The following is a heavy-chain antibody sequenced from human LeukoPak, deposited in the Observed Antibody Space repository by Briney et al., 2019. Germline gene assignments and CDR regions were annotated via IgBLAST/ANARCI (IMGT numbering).Heavy chain of an antibody. V-gene: IGHV3-74*01. J-gene: IGHJ4*02. CDR1: GFSFSNSW. D-gene: IGHD3/OR15-3a*01. CDR3: ASDPYLANFWTGYPHY. CDR2: INSDGTTT. Sequence: GGSLRLSRAASGFSFSNSWMHWVREAPGKGLVWVSRINSDGTTTYYADSVKGRFTISRDNAKNTLFLQTNSLRPEDTALYYCASDPYLANFWTGYPHYWGQGTLVTVSS.